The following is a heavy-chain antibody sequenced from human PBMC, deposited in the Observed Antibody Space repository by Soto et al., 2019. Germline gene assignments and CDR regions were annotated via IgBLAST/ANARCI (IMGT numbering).Heavy chain of an antibody. Sequence: GGSLRLSCAASGFTFGTYAMGWVRQAPGKGLAWVSAISDSGGITYYADSVKGRFTVSRDNSKNTLYLQMNSLRAEDTALYYCAKRHCTSNGCYGAFWGQGTLVTVSS. V-gene: IGHV3-23*01. D-gene: IGHD2-2*01. CDR2: ISDSGGIT. J-gene: IGHJ4*02. CDR1: GFTFGTYA. CDR3: AKRHCTSNGCYGAF.